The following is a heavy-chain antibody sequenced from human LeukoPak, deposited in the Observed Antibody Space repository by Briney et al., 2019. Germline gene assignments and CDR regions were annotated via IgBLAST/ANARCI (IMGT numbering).Heavy chain of an antibody. J-gene: IGHJ5*02. CDR3: ARHLGYCSSTSCAWFDP. CDR1: GYSFTSYW. Sequence: GESLKISRKGSGYSFTSYWIGWVRQLPGKGLEWMGIIYPGDSDTRYSPSFQGQVTISADKSISTAYLQWSSLKASDTAMYYCARHLGYCSSTSCAWFDPWGQGTLVTVSS. V-gene: IGHV5-51*01. CDR2: IYPGDSDT. D-gene: IGHD2-2*01.